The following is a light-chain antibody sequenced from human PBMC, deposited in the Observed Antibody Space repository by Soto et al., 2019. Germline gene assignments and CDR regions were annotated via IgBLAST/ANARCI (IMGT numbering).Light chain of an antibody. Sequence: QSLLTQPASVSGSPGQSITISCTGTSSDVGAYKYVSWYQQHPGKAPKVMIYEVSNRPSGVSNRSSGSKSGNTASLTISGLQAEDEADYFCSSYSSSSTLFVFGTGTKVTVL. CDR3: SSYSSSSTLFV. J-gene: IGLJ1*01. CDR1: SSDVGAYKY. CDR2: EVS. V-gene: IGLV2-14*01.